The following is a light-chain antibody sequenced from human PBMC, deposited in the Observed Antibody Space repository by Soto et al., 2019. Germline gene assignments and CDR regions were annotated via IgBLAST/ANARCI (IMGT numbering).Light chain of an antibody. V-gene: IGLV2-14*01. J-gene: IGLJ1*01. CDR3: GSYTSTDTPFV. CDR2: EVN. CDR1: STDVGGYNY. Sequence: QSALAQPSSVSGSPGQSITISCTGTSTDVGGYNYVSWYQHHPGKGPKLIIYEVNNRPSGVSDRFSGSKSGNKASLTISNLEAEDESDYNCGSYTSTDTPFVFGTGTKVTV.